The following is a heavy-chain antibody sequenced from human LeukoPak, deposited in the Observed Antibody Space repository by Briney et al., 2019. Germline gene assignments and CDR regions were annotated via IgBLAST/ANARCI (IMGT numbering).Heavy chain of an antibody. J-gene: IGHJ4*02. D-gene: IGHD3-9*01. Sequence: SETLSLTCTVSGGSISSSSYYWGWIRQPPGKGLEWIGSIYYSGSTYYNPSLKSRVTISVDTSKNQFSLKLSSVTAADTAVYYCARDRLYYDILTGYLPLYYFDYWGQGTLVTVSS. CDR2: IYYSGST. CDR3: ARDRLYYDILTGYLPLYYFDY. V-gene: IGHV4-39*07. CDR1: GGSISSSSYY.